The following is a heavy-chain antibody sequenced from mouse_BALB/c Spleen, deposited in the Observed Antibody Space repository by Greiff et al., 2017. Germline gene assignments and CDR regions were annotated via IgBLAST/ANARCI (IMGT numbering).Heavy chain of an antibody. J-gene: IGHJ3*01. CDR2: ISDGGSYT. V-gene: IGHV5-4*02. D-gene: IGHD1-1*01. Sequence: DVMLVESGGGLVKPGGSLKLSCAASGFTFSDYYMYWVRQTPEKRLEWVATISDGGSYTYYPDSVKGRFTISRDNAKNNLYLQMSSLKSEDTAMYYCARGGYYGSSSAWFAYWGQGTLVTVSA. CDR3: ARGGYYGSSSAWFAY. CDR1: GFTFSDYY.